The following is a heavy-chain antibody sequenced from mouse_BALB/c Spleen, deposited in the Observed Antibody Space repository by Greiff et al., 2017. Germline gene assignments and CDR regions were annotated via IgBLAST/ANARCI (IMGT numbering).Heavy chain of an antibody. D-gene: IGHD3-2*02. CDR3: ARQAISYAMDY. V-gene: IGHV5-6-5*01. CDR2: ISSGGST. J-gene: IGHJ4*01. Sequence: EVQRVESGGGLVKPGGSLKLSCAASGFTFSSYAMSWVRQTPEKRLEWVASISSGGSTYYPDSVKGRFTISRDNARNILYLQMSSLRSEDTAMYYCARQAISYAMDYWGQGTSVTVSA. CDR1: GFTFSSYA.